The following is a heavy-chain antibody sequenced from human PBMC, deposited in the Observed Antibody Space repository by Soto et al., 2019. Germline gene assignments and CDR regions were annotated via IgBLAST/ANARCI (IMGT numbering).Heavy chain of an antibody. D-gene: IGHD6-19*01. J-gene: IGHJ3*02. CDR2: IKSKTDGGTT. CDR1: GFTFSNAW. Sequence: GGSLRLSCAASGFTFSNAWMNWVRQAPGKGLEWVGRIKSKTDGGTTDYAAPVKGRFTISRDDSKNTLYLQMNSLKTEDTAGYYCTTPGIAVAGTPDAESYDAFDIWGQGTMVTVSS. V-gene: IGHV3-15*07. CDR3: TTPGIAVAGTPDAESYDAFDI.